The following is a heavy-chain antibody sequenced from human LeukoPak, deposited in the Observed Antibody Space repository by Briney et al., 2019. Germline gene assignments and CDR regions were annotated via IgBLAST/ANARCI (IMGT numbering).Heavy chain of an antibody. V-gene: IGHV1-69*06. CDR1: GGTFSSYA. J-gene: IGHJ4*02. CDR3: ARDVRDYDFWSGFDY. Sequence: SVKVSCKASGGTFSSYAISWVRQAPGQGLEWMGGIIPIFGTANYAQKFQGRVTITADKSTSTAYMELSSLRSEDTAVYYCARDVRDYDFWSGFDYWGQGTLVTVSS. CDR2: IIPIFGTA. D-gene: IGHD3-3*01.